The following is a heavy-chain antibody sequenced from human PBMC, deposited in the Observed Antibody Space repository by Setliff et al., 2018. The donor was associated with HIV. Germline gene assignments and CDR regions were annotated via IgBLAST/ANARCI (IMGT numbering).Heavy chain of an antibody. D-gene: IGHD6-13*01. Sequence: SETLSLTCTVSGGSISSYYWSWIRQPAGKGLEWIGHIYISGSTNYNPSFNSRVTMSVDTSKNQFSLRLTSVTAADTAMYHCARDRSSSWSKDWFDTWGQGILVTVSS. CDR2: IYISGST. CDR3: ARDRSSSWSKDWFDT. V-gene: IGHV4-4*07. CDR1: GGSISSYY. J-gene: IGHJ5*02.